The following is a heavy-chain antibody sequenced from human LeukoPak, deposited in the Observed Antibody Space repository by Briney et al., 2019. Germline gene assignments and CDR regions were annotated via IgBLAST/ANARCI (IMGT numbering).Heavy chain of an antibody. J-gene: IGHJ4*02. CDR2: IYPGDSDT. CDR3: ARLLARLGELSPISD. Sequence: RGESLQISCKGSGYSFTSYWIGWVRQMPGKGREWMGIIYPGDSDTRYSPSFQGQVTISADKSISTAYLQWSSLKASDTAMYYCARLLARLGELSPISDWGQGTLVTVSS. CDR1: GYSFTSYW. V-gene: IGHV5-51*01. D-gene: IGHD3-16*02.